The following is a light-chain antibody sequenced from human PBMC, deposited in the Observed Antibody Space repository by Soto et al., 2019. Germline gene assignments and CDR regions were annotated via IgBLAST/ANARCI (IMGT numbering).Light chain of an antibody. CDR3: SSYTSTMTNV. CDR2: DVV. J-gene: IGLJ1*01. V-gene: IGLV2-14*03. Sequence: QSALTQPASVSGSPRHSITISCTGTSSDVGGFNSVSWYQLRPGTAPKLILYDVVDRPSGASYRFSGSKSGNTASLTISGLQAADEADYFCSSYTSTMTNVFGSGTKVTVL. CDR1: SSDVGGFNS.